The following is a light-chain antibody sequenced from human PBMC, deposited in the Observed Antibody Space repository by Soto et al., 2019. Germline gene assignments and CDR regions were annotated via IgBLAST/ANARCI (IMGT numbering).Light chain of an antibody. J-gene: IGKJ1*01. V-gene: IGKV1-33*01. CDR1: QSISNH. CDR3: QQYDNLPRT. CDR2: DAS. Sequence: DIQMTQSPSSLSASVGDRVIITCRASQSISNHLNWYQQKPGKAPKLLIYDASNLETGVPSRFSGSGSGTDFTFTISSLQPEDIATYYCQQYDNLPRTFGQGTKVDI.